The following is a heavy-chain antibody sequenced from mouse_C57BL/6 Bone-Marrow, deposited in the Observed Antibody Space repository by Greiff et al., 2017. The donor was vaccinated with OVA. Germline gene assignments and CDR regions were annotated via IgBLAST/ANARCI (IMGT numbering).Heavy chain of an antibody. D-gene: IGHD3-1*01. CDR3: ARGLRFAY. CDR2: IDPSDSYT. CDR1: GYTFTSYW. J-gene: IGHJ3*01. Sequence: VQLQQPGAELVRPGTSVKLSCKASGYTFTSYWMHWVKQRPGQGLEWIGVIDPSDSYTNYNQKFKGKATLTVDTSSSTAYMQLSSLTSEDSAVYYCARGLRFAYWGQGTLVTVSA. V-gene: IGHV1-59*01.